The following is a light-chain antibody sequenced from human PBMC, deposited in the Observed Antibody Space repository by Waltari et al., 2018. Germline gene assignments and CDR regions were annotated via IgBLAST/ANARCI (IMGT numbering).Light chain of an antibody. CDR1: QDVRSC. J-gene: IGKJ4*01. Sequence: DIQMTQSPSFVSASVGDRVTIFCRASQDVRSCLAWYQQGPGKAPKLLIYAASNLENGVPSRFSGSGSETNFTLTVKSLQPEDFATYYCQQAKSFPLTFGGGTKVEI. CDR3: QQAKSFPLT. V-gene: IGKV1-12*01. CDR2: AAS.